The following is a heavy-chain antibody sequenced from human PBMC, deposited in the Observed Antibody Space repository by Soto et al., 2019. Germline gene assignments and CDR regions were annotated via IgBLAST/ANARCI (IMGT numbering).Heavy chain of an antibody. D-gene: IGHD3-16*01. CDR3: ARMGDDY. Sequence: PGGSLRLSCAASGFTFTNYWMSWVRQAPGKGLEWVANIKQDGSEKYYADSVKGRFTISRDNAKNSLYLQMSSLRAEDTAVYYCARMGDDYWGQGTQVTVSS. CDR1: GFTFTNYW. V-gene: IGHV3-7*05. CDR2: IKQDGSEK. J-gene: IGHJ4*02.